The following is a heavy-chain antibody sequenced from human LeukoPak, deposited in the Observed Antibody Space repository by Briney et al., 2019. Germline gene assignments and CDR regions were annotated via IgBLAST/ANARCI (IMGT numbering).Heavy chain of an antibody. J-gene: IGHJ4*02. CDR3: AKIRAVDSSGYYKYYFDY. D-gene: IGHD3-22*01. V-gene: IGHV3-23*01. Sequence: PGGSLRLSCAASGFTFSTFAMIWVRQAPGKGLKWVSAISGSGRDTYYADSVKGRFTISRDNTKNTLYLQMNSLRAEDTAVYYCAKIRAVDSSGYYKYYFDYWGQGTLVTVSS. CDR1: GFTFSTFA. CDR2: ISGSGRDT.